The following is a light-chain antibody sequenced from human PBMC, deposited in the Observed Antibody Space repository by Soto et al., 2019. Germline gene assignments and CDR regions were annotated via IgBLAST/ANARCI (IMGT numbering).Light chain of an antibody. CDR3: LQDYNYPLT. V-gene: IGKV1-6*01. J-gene: IGKJ4*01. Sequence: ATQMTQSPPSLSASVGDRITITCRARQDIRNDLAWYQQKPGEAPKLLMYAASRLQSGVPSRFSGSGSGTDFTLTISTLQPEDFATYYCLQDYNYPLTFGGGTKVEIK. CDR1: QDIRND. CDR2: AAS.